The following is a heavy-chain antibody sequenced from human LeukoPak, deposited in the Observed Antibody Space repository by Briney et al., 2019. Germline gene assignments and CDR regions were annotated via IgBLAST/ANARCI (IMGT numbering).Heavy chain of an antibody. D-gene: IGHD6-19*01. CDR1: GFTFSSYA. V-gene: IGHV3-23*01. CDR2: ISGSGGST. Sequence: GGSLRLSCAASGFTFSSYAMSWVRQAPGKRLEWVSAISGSGGSTYYADSVKGRFTISRDNSKNTLYLQMNSLRAEDTAVYYCAKDRIAVAGIRFRFDYWGQGTLVTVSS. J-gene: IGHJ4*02. CDR3: AKDRIAVAGIRFRFDY.